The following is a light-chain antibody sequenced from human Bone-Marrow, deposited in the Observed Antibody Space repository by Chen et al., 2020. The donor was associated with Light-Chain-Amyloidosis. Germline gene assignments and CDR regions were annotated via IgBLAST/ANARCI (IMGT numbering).Light chain of an antibody. V-gene: IGLV2-14*01. CDR3: SSYTITNTLV. Sequence: QSALTQPASVSGSPGQSITISCTGTSSDVGGDNHVSWYQQHPDKAPKLMIYEVTNRPSCVPDLFSVSKSDNTASLTISGLQTEDEADYFCSSYTITNTLVFGSGTRVTVL. CDR2: EVT. J-gene: IGLJ1*01. CDR1: SSDVGGDNH.